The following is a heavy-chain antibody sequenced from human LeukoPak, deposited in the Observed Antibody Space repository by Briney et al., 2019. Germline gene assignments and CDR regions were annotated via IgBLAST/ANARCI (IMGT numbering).Heavy chain of an antibody. CDR1: GFSLSNAW. Sequence: GGSLRLSCAASGFSLSNAWMSWVRQAPGKGLEWVGRIKSRTESGTRDYAAPVKGRFTISRDDSKNTLYLQMNSLKTDDTAVYYCTTIRAAGGLWGQGTLVTVSS. CDR3: TTIRAAGGL. J-gene: IGHJ4*02. CDR2: IKSRTESGTR. D-gene: IGHD6-13*01. V-gene: IGHV3-15*01.